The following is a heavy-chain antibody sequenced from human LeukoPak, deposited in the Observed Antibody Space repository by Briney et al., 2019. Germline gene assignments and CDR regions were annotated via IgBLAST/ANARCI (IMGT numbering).Heavy chain of an antibody. V-gene: IGHV1-8*01. CDR3: ARGRSELVYFDY. CDR2: MNPNSGNT. J-gene: IGHJ4*02. CDR1: GYTFTSYD. D-gene: IGHD6-13*01. Sequence: ASVTVSCTASGYTFTSYDINWVRQAAGQGLEWMGWMNPNSGNTGYAQKFQGRVTMTRNTSISTAYMELSSLRSEDTAVYYCARGRSELVYFDYWGQGTLVTVSS.